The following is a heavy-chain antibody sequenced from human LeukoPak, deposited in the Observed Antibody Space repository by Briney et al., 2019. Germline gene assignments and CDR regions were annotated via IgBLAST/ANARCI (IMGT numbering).Heavy chain of an antibody. Sequence: GGSLRLSCAASGFTFSSYGMHWVRQAPGKGLEWVAVISYDGSNKYYADSVKGRFTISRDNSKNTLYLQMNSLRAEDTAVYYCTAMVTRHYYGMDVWGQGTTVTVSS. CDR1: GFTFSSYG. V-gene: IGHV3-30*03. D-gene: IGHD5-18*01. CDR2: ISYDGSNK. J-gene: IGHJ6*02. CDR3: TAMVTRHYYGMDV.